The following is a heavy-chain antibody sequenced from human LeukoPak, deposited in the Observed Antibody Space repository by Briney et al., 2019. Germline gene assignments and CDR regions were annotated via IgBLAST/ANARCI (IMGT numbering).Heavy chain of an antibody. J-gene: IGHJ4*02. CDR3: ARLRGLYSDTNRYQTALDC. Sequence: PGGSLRLSCAASGFTFSSYWMNWVRQAPGKGLEWVANIKQDGSEKFYVDSLKGRFTISRDNAKNSLYVQMNSLRAEDTAVYYCARLRGLYSDTNRYQTALDCWGQGTLVTVSS. CDR1: GFTFSSYW. CDR2: IKQDGSEK. V-gene: IGHV3-7*01. D-gene: IGHD1-26*01.